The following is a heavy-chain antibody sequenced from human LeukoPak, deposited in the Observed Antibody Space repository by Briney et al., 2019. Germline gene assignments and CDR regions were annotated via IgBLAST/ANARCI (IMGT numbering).Heavy chain of an antibody. V-gene: IGHV1-2*02. J-gene: IGHJ4*02. CDR1: GYSFIVYY. D-gene: IGHD4-17*01. CDR3: ASLYGDYVASDY. CDR2: INPDSGGT. Sequence: ASVKVSCKASGYSFIVYYIHWVRQAPGQGLEWMGWINPDSGGTNYAQRFLGRVTMTRDTSITTAYMELSRLRSDDTAVYYCASLYGDYVASDYWGQGTLVPVSS.